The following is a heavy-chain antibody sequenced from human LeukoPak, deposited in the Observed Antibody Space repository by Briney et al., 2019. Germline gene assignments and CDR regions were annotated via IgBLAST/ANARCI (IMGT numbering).Heavy chain of an antibody. CDR2: IYYSGST. D-gene: IGHD4-17*01. CDR1: GGSISSYY. V-gene: IGHV4-59*12. J-gene: IGHJ4*02. Sequence: PSETLSLTCTVSGGSISSYYWSWIRQPPGKGLEWIGYIYYSGSTNYNPSLKSRVTISVDTSKNQFSLKLSSVTAADTAVYYCARDSAPDYGDYLPFDYWGQGTLVTVSS. CDR3: ARDSAPDYGDYLPFDY.